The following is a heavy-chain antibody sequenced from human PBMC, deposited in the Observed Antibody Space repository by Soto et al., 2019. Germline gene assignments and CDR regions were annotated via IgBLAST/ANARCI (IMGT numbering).Heavy chain of an antibody. V-gene: IGHV3-30*18. CDR3: AKNILTGYYTGGYYYYGMDV. CDR2: ISYDGSNK. Sequence: PGGSLRLSCAASGFTFSSYGMHWVRQAPGKGPEWVAVISYDGSNKYYADSVKGRFTISRDNSKNTLYLQMNSLRAEDTAVYYCAKNILTGYYTGGYYYYGMDVWGQGTTVTVSS. CDR1: GFTFSSYG. J-gene: IGHJ6*02. D-gene: IGHD3-9*01.